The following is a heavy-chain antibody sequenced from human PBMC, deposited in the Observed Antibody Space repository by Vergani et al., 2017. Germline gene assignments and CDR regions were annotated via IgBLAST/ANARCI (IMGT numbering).Heavy chain of an antibody. CDR2: ISYDGSNK. V-gene: IGHV3-30*18. Sequence: QVQLVESGGGVVQPGRSLRLSCAASGFTFSSYGMHWVRQAPGKGLEWVAVISYDGSNKYYADSVKGRFTISRDNSKNTLYLQMNSLRAEDTAVYYCAKREKLPSGCLFDCWGPGILVTVSS. CDR1: GFTFSSYG. J-gene: IGHJ4*01. D-gene: IGHD1-26*01. CDR3: AKREKLPSGCLFDC.